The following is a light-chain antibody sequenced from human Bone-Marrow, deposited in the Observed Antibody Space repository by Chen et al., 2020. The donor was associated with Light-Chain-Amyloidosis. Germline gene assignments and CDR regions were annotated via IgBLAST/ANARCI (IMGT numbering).Light chain of an antibody. Sequence: SELTQDPAVSVALGQTVTITCQGDSLRRYYASWHQQKPGQAPVVVIYGKDNRPSGIPDRFSASSSGNTASLTITGAQAEDEADYSCNSRDSSGNHLLFGGGTTLTVL. J-gene: IGLJ2*01. CDR1: SLRRYY. V-gene: IGLV3-19*01. CDR3: NSRDSSGNHLL. CDR2: GKD.